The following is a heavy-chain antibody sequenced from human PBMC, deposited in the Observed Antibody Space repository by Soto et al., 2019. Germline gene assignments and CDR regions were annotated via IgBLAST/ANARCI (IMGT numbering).Heavy chain of an antibody. D-gene: IGHD6-19*01. CDR2: IYYSGST. CDR3: ARVIAVAGSYFDY. Sequence: SETLSLTCTVSGGSISSSSYYWGWIRQPPGKGLEWIGSIYYSGSTYYNPSLKSRVTISVDTSKNQFSLKLSSVTAADTAVYYCARVIAVAGSYFDYWGQGTLVTVSS. V-gene: IGHV4-39*01. J-gene: IGHJ4*02. CDR1: GGSISSSSYY.